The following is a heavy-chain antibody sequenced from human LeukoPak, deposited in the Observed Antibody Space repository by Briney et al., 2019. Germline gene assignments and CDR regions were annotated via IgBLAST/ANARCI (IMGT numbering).Heavy chain of an antibody. D-gene: IGHD2-2*01. CDR3: ARGGKNYQLPPDY. J-gene: IGHJ4*02. CDR1: GGTFSSYA. Sequence: SVKVSCKASGGTFSSYAISWVRQAPGQGLEWMGRIIPILGIANYAQKFQGRATITADKSTSTAYMELSSLRSEDTAVYYCARGGKNYQLPPDYWGQGTLVTVSS. V-gene: IGHV1-69*04. CDR2: IIPILGIA.